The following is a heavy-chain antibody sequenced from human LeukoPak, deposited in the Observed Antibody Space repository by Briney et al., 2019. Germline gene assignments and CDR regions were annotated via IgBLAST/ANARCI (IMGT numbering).Heavy chain of an antibody. V-gene: IGHV3-7*01. D-gene: IGHD3-3*01. CDR1: GFTFSSYA. Sequence: GGSLRLSCAASGFTFSSYAMSWVRQAPGKGLEWVANIKQDGSEKYYVDSVKGRFTISRDNAKNSLYLQMNSLRAEDTAVYYCARERSRWYYYYYMDVWGKGTTVTISS. J-gene: IGHJ6*03. CDR2: IKQDGSEK. CDR3: ARERSRWYYYYYMDV.